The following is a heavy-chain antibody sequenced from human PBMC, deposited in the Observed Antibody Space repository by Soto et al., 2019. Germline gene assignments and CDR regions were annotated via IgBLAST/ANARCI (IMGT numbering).Heavy chain of an antibody. D-gene: IGHD6-13*01. CDR2: IKQVASEK. CDR1: GFAFTSIW. J-gene: IGHJ5*01. V-gene: IGHV3-7*03. Sequence: GGDLRLSSEASGFAFTSIWMSWVRHAPGKGQAREAHIKQVASEKYQVDSVNARFTITRDNTQNSLYLQMNSLRAEDTAVYYCARVPASRIAADSWGQGTLVTVSS. CDR3: ARVPASRIAADS.